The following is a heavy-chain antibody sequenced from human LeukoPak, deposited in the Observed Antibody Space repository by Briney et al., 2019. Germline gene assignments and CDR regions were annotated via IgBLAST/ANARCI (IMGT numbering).Heavy chain of an antibody. CDR2: IYTSGSI. J-gene: IGHJ5*02. CDR1: GGSISSYY. V-gene: IGHV4-4*07. D-gene: IGHD3-10*01. CDR3: AREGLVRGVTLYNWFDP. Sequence: SETLSLTCTVSGGSISSYYWSWIRQPAGKGLEWIGRIYTSGSITYNPSLKSRVSMSVDTSKNQFSLKLSSVTAADTAVYYCAREGLVRGVTLYNWFDPWGQGTLVTVSS.